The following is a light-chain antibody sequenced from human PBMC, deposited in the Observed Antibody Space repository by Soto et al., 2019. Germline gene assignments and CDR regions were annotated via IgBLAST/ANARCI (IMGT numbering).Light chain of an antibody. CDR2: AAS. CDR1: QDISSY. V-gene: IGKV1-9*01. J-gene: IGKJ2*01. Sequence: DIQLTQSPSFLSASVGDRVIITCRASQDISSYLAWYQQRPGKVPRFLTHAASTLQSGVPSRFSAAGSGTTFTLTISSLQPEDIATYYCQQYGSSPHTFGQGTKLEIK. CDR3: QQYGSSPHT.